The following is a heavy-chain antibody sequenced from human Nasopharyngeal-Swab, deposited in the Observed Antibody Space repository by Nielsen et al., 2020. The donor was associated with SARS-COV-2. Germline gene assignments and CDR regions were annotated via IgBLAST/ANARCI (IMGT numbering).Heavy chain of an antibody. CDR2: IMPILGTT. J-gene: IGHJ4*02. D-gene: IGHD4-17*01. V-gene: IGHV1-69*04. CDR1: GYIFSDYA. CDR3: ARGSFHGDGRLDY. Sequence: SVKVSCNTSGYIFSDYAINWVRQAPGQGLEWMGKIMPILGTTNYAQKFQGRLTITADKFTNTAYMELTSLRSEDTAIYYCARGSFHGDGRLDYWGQGTLVTVSS.